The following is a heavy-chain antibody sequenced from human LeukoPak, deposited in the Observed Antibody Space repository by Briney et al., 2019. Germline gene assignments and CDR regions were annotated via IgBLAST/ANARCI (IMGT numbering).Heavy chain of an antibody. Sequence: RASVKVSCKASGYTFTGYYMHWVRQAPGQGLEWMGWINPNSGGTNYAQKFQGRVTMTRDTSISTAYMELSRLRSDDTAVYNCARGNYYDSSGYYNYYFDYWGQGTLVTVSS. D-gene: IGHD3-22*01. CDR2: INPNSGGT. CDR3: ARGNYYDSSGYYNYYFDY. J-gene: IGHJ4*02. V-gene: IGHV1-2*02. CDR1: GYTFTGYY.